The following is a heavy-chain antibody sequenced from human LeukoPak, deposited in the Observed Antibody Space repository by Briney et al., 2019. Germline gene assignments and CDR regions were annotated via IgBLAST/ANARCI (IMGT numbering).Heavy chain of an antibody. CDR2: INPSSGNT. Sequence: GASVKVSCKASGYTFTNYYMHWVRQAPGQGLEWTGIINPSSGNTDYAQKFQGRVTMTRDTSISTAYMELSRLRSDDTAVYYCARGTSLLSLVDWGQGSLVTVSS. D-gene: IGHD2/OR15-2a*01. CDR3: ARGTSLLSLVD. V-gene: IGHV1-46*01. J-gene: IGHJ4*02. CDR1: GYTFTNYY.